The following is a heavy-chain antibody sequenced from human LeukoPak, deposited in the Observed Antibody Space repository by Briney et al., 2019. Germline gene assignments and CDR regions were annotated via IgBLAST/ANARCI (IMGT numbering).Heavy chain of an antibody. J-gene: IGHJ4*02. CDR2: IYHSGST. CDR1: GGSISSSNW. CDR3: ARSLGYCSSTSCYREIPPYYFDY. D-gene: IGHD2-2*01. Sequence: SGTLSLTCAVSGGSISSSNWWSWVRQPPGKGLEWIGEIYHSGSTNYNPSLKSRVTISVDKSKNQFSLKLSSVTAADTAVYYCARSLGYCSSTSCYREIPPYYFDYWGQGTLVTVSS. V-gene: IGHV4-4*02.